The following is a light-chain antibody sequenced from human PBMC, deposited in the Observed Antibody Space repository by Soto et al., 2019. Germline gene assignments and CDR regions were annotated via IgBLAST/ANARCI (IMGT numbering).Light chain of an antibody. V-gene: IGKV3-11*01. CDR3: QQRSNWPPIP. J-gene: IGKJ5*01. CDR2: DAS. Sequence: EIVLTQSPATLSLSPGEIATLSCRASQSVSSYLSWYQQKPGQAPRLLLYDASNRATGIPARFSGSGSGTDFTRTISSLEPEDFAVYYRQQRSNWPPIPFGQGTRLEIK. CDR1: QSVSSY.